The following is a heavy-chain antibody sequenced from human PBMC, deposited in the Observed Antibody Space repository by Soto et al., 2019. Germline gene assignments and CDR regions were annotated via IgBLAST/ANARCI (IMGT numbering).Heavy chain of an antibody. CDR1: GFTFSFYP. CDR2: ISSSAGTT. D-gene: IGHD3-10*01. V-gene: IGHV3-23*01. Sequence: PGGSLRLSCAASGFTFSFYPMSWVRQAPGKGLEWVSGISSSAGTTYYADPVKGRFTISRDNSKNTLYLQMDSLRAEDSGLYYCTRGPRPISTGTGAYWGQGTQVTVSS. J-gene: IGHJ4*02. CDR3: TRGPRPISTGTGAY.